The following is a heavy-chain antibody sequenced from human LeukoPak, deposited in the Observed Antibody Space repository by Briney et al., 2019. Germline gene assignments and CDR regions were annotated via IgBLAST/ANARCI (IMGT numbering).Heavy chain of an antibody. D-gene: IGHD5-12*01. CDR1: GGFISSSSYY. V-gene: IGHV4-39*01. Sequence: SETLSLTCTVSGGFISSSSYYWGWIRQPPGKGLEWIGSIYYSGSTYYNPSLKSRVTISVDTSKNQFSLKLSSVTAADTAVYYCARRATLYAFDIWGQGTMVTVSS. CDR3: ARRATLYAFDI. CDR2: IYYSGST. J-gene: IGHJ3*02.